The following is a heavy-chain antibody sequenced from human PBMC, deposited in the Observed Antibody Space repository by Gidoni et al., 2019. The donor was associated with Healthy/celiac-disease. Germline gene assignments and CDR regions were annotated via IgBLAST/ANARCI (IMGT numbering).Heavy chain of an antibody. CDR1: GFTFSSYA. D-gene: IGHD6-19*01. V-gene: IGHV3-23*01. J-gene: IGHJ4*02. Sequence: EVQLLESGGGLVQPGGSLRLSCAASGFTFSSYAMSWVRQATGKGLEWVSAISGSGGSTYYADSVKGRFTISRDNSKNTLYLQMNSLRAEDTAVYYCARVTGYSSGWLDYWGQGTLVTVSS. CDR2: ISGSGGST. CDR3: ARVTGYSSGWLDY.